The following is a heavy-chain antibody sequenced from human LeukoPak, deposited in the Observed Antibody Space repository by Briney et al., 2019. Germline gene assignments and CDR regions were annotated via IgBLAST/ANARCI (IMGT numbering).Heavy chain of an antibody. CDR3: ARYPLSYSSNWHYYFDY. J-gene: IGHJ4*02. D-gene: IGHD6-13*01. CDR2: ISGSNGNT. Sequence: ASVKVSCKASGYTFTDYYMHWVRQAPGQGLEWMGWISGSNGNTNYAQKLQGRVTMTTDTSTSTAYMELRSLRSDDTAVYYCARYPLSYSSNWHYYFDYWGQGTLLTVSS. CDR1: GYTFTDYY. V-gene: IGHV1-18*04.